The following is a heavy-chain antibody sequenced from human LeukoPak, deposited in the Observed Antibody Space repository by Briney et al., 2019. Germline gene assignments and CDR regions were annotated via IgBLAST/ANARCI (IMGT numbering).Heavy chain of an antibody. V-gene: IGHV4-39*01. CDR2: IYYSGST. Sequence: SETLSLTCTVSGGSISSSSYYWGWIRQPPGKGLEWIGSIYYSGSTYYNPSLKSRVTISVDTSKSQFSLKLSSVTAADTAVYYCARLYNWNYEWDYWGQGTLVTVSS. J-gene: IGHJ4*02. D-gene: IGHD1-7*01. CDR1: GGSISSSSYY. CDR3: ARLYNWNYEWDY.